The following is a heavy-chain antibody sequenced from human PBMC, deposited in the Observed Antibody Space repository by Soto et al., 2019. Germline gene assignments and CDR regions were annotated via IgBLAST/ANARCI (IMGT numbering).Heavy chain of an antibody. CDR2: NSWNSGSI. Sequence: PGGSLRLSCAASGLTFDDYARHWVRQAPGKGLEWVSGNSWNSGSIGYADYVKGRFTISRDNAKNSLYLQMNSLRAEDTALYYCAKDNCSPYSGGSCEPGNDAFDIWGQGTMVTVSS. CDR3: AKDNCSPYSGGSCEPGNDAFDI. D-gene: IGHD2-15*01. V-gene: IGHV3-9*01. J-gene: IGHJ3*02. CDR1: GLTFDDYA.